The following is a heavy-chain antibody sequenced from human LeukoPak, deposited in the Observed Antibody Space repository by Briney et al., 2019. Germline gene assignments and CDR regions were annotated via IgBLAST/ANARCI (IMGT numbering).Heavy chain of an antibody. D-gene: IGHD1-26*01. CDR3: ARSGTYRGLASFDY. Sequence: GASVKVSCKASGYTFTNYGISWVRQAPGQGLEWMGWISPYTGNTNYAQKVQGRITMTTDTPTSTAYMELRSLKSDDTAVYYCARSGTYRGLASFDYWGQGTLVTVSS. V-gene: IGHV1-18*01. J-gene: IGHJ4*02. CDR2: ISPYTGNT. CDR1: GYTFTNYG.